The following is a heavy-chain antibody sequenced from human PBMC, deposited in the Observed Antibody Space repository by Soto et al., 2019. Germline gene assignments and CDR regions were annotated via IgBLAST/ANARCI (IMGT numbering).Heavy chain of an antibody. D-gene: IGHD5-18*01. Sequence: GASVKVSCKASGYMFTYYHVHWVRQAAGRGVEWMGIINPNGCDTRYAQKFQGRVTMTRDTSTSTVYMEVSSLRSEDTALYYCARVPYSSGLLLYLDYWGQGTLVTVSS. CDR1: GYMFTYYH. J-gene: IGHJ4*02. V-gene: IGHV1-46*01. CDR2: INPNGCDT. CDR3: ARVPYSSGLLLYLDY.